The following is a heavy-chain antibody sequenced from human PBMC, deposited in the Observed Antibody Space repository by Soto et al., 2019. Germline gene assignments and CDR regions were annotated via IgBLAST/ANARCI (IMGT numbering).Heavy chain of an antibody. J-gene: IGHJ6*03. CDR1: GFTFSTYA. D-gene: IGHD3-10*01. CDR3: AREYNYYGSGSSPYYYYYMDV. V-gene: IGHV3-64*01. Sequence: GGSLRLSCATSGFTFSTYAMHWVRQAPGKGLEYVSAISSNGRSTYYANSVKGRVTITRDTSASTAYMELSSLRSEDTAVYYCAREYNYYGSGSSPYYYYYMDVWGKGTTVTVSS. CDR2: ISSNGRST.